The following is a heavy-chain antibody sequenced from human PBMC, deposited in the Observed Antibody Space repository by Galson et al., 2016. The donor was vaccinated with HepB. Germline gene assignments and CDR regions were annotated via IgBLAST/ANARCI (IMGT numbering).Heavy chain of an antibody. J-gene: IGHJ4*02. D-gene: IGHD2-15*01. V-gene: IGHV4-61*02. Sequence: TLSLTCTVSGGSISSGSHYWSWTRQPAGKGLEWIGRIYTSGSTNYNPSLKGRVTISVDTSKNQFSLKLSSVTAADTAVYYCAREYCNGGSCYPGVYWGQGTLVTVSS. CDR2: IYTSGST. CDR1: GGSISSGSHY. CDR3: AREYCNGGSCYPGVY.